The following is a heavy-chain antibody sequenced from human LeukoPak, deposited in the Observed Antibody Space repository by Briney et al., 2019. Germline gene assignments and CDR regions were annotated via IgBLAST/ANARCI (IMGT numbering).Heavy chain of an antibody. J-gene: IGHJ3*02. CDR1: GGSISSYY. V-gene: IGHV4-59*08. D-gene: IGHD6-13*01. CDR3: ARRSSSSWYGIYAFDI. Sequence: SETLSLTCTVSGGSISSYYWSWIRQPPGKGLEWIGYIYYSGSTNYNPSLKSRVTISVDTSKNQFSLKLSSVTAADTAVYYCARRSSSSWYGIYAFDIWGQGTMVTVSS. CDR2: IYYSGST.